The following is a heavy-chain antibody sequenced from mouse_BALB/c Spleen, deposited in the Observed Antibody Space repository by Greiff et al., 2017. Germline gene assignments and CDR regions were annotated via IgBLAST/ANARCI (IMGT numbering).Heavy chain of an antibody. CDR1: GFSLTSYG. CDR3: AGNKGLREILFAY. J-gene: IGHJ3*01. D-gene: IGHD2-2*01. CDR2: IWSGGST. Sequence: VQLQQSGPGLVQPSQSLSITCTVSGFSLTSYGVHWVRQSPGKGLEWLGVIWSGGSTDYNAAFISRLSISKDNSKSQVFFKMNSLQANDTAIYYCAGNKGLREILFAYWGQGTLVTVSA. V-gene: IGHV2-2*02.